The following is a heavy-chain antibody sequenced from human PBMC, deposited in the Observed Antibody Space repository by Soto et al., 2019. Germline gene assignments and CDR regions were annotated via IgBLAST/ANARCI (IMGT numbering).Heavy chain of an antibody. CDR3: AGHSSGVPGYYYGMDV. Sequence: QVQLVQSGAEVKKPGSSVKVSCKASGGTFSSYAISWVRQAPGQGLEWMGGIIPIFDTADYAQKFQGRVTITADEXTXAAYMELSSLRSEDTAVYYCAGHSSGVPGYYYGMDVWGQGTTVTVSS. CDR2: IIPIFDTA. J-gene: IGHJ6*02. CDR1: GGTFSSYA. D-gene: IGHD3-22*01. V-gene: IGHV1-69*12.